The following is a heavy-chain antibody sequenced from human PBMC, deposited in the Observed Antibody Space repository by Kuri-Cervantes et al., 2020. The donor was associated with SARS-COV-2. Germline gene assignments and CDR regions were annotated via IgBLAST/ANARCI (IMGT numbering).Heavy chain of an antibody. D-gene: IGHD1-26*01. CDR2: IYHSGST. J-gene: IGHJ3*02. CDR1: GGSISSSNW. CDR3: ARSAPSWVPQTDAFDI. Sequence: GSLRLSCAVSGGSISSSNWWSWVRQPPGKGLEWIGEIYHSGSTNYNPSLKSRVTISVDKSKNQFSLKLSSVTAADTAVYYCARSAPSWVPQTDAFDIWGQGTRVTGSS. V-gene: IGHV4-4*02.